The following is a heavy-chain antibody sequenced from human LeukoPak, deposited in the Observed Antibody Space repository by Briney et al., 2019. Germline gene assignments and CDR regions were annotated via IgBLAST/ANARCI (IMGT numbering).Heavy chain of an antibody. J-gene: IGHJ5*02. V-gene: IGHV3-30-3*01. CDR1: GFTFSSYA. CDR3: AREINKWFDP. Sequence: PGGSLRLSCAASGFTFSSYAMHWVRQAPGKGLEWVAVISYDGSNKYYADSVKGRFTISRDNARSTLFLQLNSLRAEDTAVYYCAREINKWFDPWGQGTLVTVSS. CDR2: ISYDGSNK.